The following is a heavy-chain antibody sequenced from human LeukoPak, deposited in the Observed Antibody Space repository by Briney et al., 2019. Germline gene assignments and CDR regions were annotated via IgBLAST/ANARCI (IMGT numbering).Heavy chain of an antibody. CDR2: ISSDGSNK. CDR1: GFTFSNYA. D-gene: IGHD5-18*01. J-gene: IGHJ4*02. CDR3: AKGAGYSFGYDFEY. Sequence: GRSLRLSCAASGFTFSNYAIHWVRQAPGKGLEWVAVISSDGSNKYYADSVKGRFTISRDNSKNTLYLQMNSLRPEDTAVFYCAKGAGYSFGYDFEYWGQGTLVTVSS. V-gene: IGHV3-30*18.